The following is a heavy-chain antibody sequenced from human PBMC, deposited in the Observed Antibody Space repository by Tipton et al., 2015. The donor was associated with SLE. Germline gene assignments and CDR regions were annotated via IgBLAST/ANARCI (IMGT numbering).Heavy chain of an antibody. CDR2: IWYDGTNK. V-gene: IGHV3-33*06. J-gene: IGHJ4*02. Sequence: SLRLSCVASGISFDIYGMHWVRQAPGKGLEWVALIWYDGTNKYYADSVKGRFTISRDNSKNTLYLQMNSLRAEDTAMYYCAKPNYYDTSGYYYGPPDYWGQGTPVTVSS. D-gene: IGHD3-22*01. CDR3: AKPNYYDTSGYYYGPPDY. CDR1: GISFDIYG.